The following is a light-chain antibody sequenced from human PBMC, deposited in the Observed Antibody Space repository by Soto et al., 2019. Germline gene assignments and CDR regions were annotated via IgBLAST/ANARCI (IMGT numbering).Light chain of an antibody. J-gene: IGKJ2*01. Sequence: EIVLTQSPATLSLSPGERATLSCRASQSVSSSLAWYQQKPGRAPRVLIYDASNRAAGIPARFSGSGSGTDFTLTISSLEPEDFAVYYCQQRSNWPPYTFGQGTKLEIK. CDR2: DAS. CDR3: QQRSNWPPYT. V-gene: IGKV3-11*01. CDR1: QSVSSS.